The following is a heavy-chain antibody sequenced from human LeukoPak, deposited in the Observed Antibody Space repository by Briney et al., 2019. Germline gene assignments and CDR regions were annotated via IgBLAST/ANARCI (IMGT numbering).Heavy chain of an antibody. Sequence: SETLSLTCTVSGGSLNINSYYWGWIRQSPGKGLEWIGSISYSGSTYYNPSLKSRVTTSVDTSNEQFSLKLSSVTAADTAVYYCARDIAAAGFDYWGQGTLVTVSS. V-gene: IGHV4-39*02. CDR1: GGSLNINSYY. CDR2: ISYSGST. J-gene: IGHJ4*02. CDR3: ARDIAAAGFDY. D-gene: IGHD6-13*01.